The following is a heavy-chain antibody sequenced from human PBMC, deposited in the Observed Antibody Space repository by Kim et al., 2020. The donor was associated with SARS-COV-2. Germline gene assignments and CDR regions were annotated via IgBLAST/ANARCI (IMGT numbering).Heavy chain of an antibody. V-gene: IGHV3-53*04. CDR1: GFTVSNTY. CDR2: IYSGGST. J-gene: IGHJ6*02. CDR3: VRDSPYFTGFSSNAMDV. D-gene: IGHD3-9*01. Sequence: GGSLRLSCAASGFTVSNTYMSWVRQAPGKGLEWVSIIYSGGSTYYAESVKGRFTISRHNSKNIVYLQMNSLRVEDTTKYYCVRDSPYFTGFSSNAMDVWGHGTTITVSS.